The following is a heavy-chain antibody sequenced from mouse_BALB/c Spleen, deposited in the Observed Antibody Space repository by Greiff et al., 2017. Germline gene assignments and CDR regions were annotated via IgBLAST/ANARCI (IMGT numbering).Heavy chain of an antibody. V-gene: IGHV1S137*01. Sequence: VQLQQSGAELVRPGVSVKISCKGSGYTFTDYAMHWVKQSHAKSLEWIGVISTYYGDASYNQKFKGKATMTVDKSSSTAYMELARLTSEDSAIYYCARSRTTAPTYDYWGQGTTLTVSS. D-gene: IGHD1-2*01. J-gene: IGHJ2*01. CDR1: GYTFTDYA. CDR2: ISTYYGDA. CDR3: ARSRTTAPTYDY.